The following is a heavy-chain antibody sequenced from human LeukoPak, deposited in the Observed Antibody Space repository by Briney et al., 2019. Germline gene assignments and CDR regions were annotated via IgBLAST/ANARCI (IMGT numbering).Heavy chain of an antibody. CDR1: GFSISNDW. J-gene: IGHJ4*02. D-gene: IGHD3-10*01. CDR3: TLIQGWGSGSYYRDF. CDR2: VKSRSAGETT. Sequence: PGGSLRLSCAACGFSISNDWMSWVRQAPGKGLEWVARVKSRSAGETTDYAAPVKGRFTISRDDSKNTLYLQMNSLKTEDTAVYYCTLIQGWGSGSYYRDFWGRGTLVTVSS. V-gene: IGHV3-15*01.